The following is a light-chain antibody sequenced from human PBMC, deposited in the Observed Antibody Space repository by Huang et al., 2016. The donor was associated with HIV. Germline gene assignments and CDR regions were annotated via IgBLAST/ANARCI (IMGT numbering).Light chain of an antibody. J-gene: IGKJ2*01. CDR2: DAS. CDR3: QQRSNWYT. Sequence: EIVLTQSPATLSLSPGERATLSCRASPSVNSYLAWYQQKPGQAPRLLIYDASNRATGIPARFSGSGSGTDFTLTISSLEPEDFAVYYCQQRSNWYTFGQGTKLEIK. CDR1: PSVNSY. V-gene: IGKV3-11*01.